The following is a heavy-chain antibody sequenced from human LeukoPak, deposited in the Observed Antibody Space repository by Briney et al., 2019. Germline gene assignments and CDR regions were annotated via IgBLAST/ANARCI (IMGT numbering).Heavy chain of an antibody. V-gene: IGHV4-31*03. D-gene: IGHD1-1*01. CDR3: ARNWPGGYYFDY. CDR2: IYYSGST. J-gene: IGHJ4*02. Sequence: PSETLSLTCTVSGGSISSGGYYWSWIRQHPGKGLEWIGYIYYSGSTYYNASLKSRVTISVDTSKNQFSLKLSSVTAADTAVYYCARNWPGGYYFDYWGQGTLVTVSS. CDR1: GGSISSGGYY.